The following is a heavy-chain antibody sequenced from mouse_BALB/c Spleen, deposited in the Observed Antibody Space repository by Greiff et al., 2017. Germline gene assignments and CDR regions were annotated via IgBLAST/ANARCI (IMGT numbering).Heavy chain of an antibody. CDR2: ISYSGST. Sequence: EVHLVESGPSLVKPSQTLSLTCSVTGDSITSGYWNWIRKFPGNKLEYMGYISYSGSTYYNPSLKSRISITRDTSKNQYYLQLNSVTTEDTATYYCARDHYGNYSWFAYWGQGTLVTVSA. V-gene: IGHV3-8*02. J-gene: IGHJ3*01. D-gene: IGHD2-1*01. CDR3: ARDHYGNYSWFAY. CDR1: GDSITSGY.